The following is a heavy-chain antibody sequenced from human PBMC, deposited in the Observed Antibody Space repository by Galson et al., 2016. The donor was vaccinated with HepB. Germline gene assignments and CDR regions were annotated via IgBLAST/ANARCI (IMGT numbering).Heavy chain of an antibody. J-gene: IGHJ4*02. Sequence: SLRLSCAGSGFSLSASNVNWVRRASGKGLEWVGRIKTKPESYATAYDASVTGRFTISRDDSENMAYLHMNSLKTEDTALYYCTTMENWERPFDYWGQGILVTVSS. CDR2: IKTKPESYAT. CDR1: GFSLSASN. CDR3: TTMENWERPFDY. V-gene: IGHV3-73*01. D-gene: IGHD1-26*01.